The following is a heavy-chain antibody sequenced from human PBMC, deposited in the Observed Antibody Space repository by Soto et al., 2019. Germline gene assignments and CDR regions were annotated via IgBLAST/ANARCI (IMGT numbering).Heavy chain of an antibody. D-gene: IGHD6-25*01. J-gene: IGHJ4*02. CDR1: RFTFSKYA. V-gene: IGHV3-23*01. CDR3: AKFIAETGGSSGWPWFLDS. Sequence: EVHLLESGGILVQPGGSLRLSCAASRFTFSKYAITWVRQAPGKGLEWVSAISGSGSTTYTADSVRGRFSIFRDNSQNMLYLRMNSLRPEDTAVYYCAKFIAETGGSSGWPWFLDSWGQGTLVTVSS. CDR2: ISGSGSTT.